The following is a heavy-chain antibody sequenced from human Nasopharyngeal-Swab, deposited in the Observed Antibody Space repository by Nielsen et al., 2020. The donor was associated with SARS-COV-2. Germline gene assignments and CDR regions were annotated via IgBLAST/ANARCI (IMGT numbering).Heavy chain of an antibody. CDR2: IYYSGST. D-gene: IGHD3-22*01. V-gene: IGHV4-39*01. Sequence: RQAPGKGLERIGSIYYSGSTYYNPSLKSRVTISVDTSKNQFSLKLSSVTAADTAVYYCARPGYDSSGYTSYFDYWGQGTLVTVSS. J-gene: IGHJ4*02. CDR3: ARPGYDSSGYTSYFDY.